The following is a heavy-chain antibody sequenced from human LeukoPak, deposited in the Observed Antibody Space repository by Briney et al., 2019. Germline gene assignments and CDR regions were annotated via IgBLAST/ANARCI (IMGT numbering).Heavy chain of an antibody. J-gene: IGHJ4*02. V-gene: IGHV3-74*01. D-gene: IGHD3-16*01. CDR2: IKSDGSST. CDR1: GFTFSNYW. CDR3: ARVDYVDEGWGY. Sequence: GGSLRLSCAASGFTFSNYWMHWVRQAPGEALMWVSRIKSDGSSTTYADSVKGRFTISRDNAKNSLYLQLNSLRAEDTALYYCARVDYVDEGWGYWGQGTLVTVSS.